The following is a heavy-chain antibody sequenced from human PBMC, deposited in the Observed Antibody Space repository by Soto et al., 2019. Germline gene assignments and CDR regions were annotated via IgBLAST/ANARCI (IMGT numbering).Heavy chain of an antibody. V-gene: IGHV4-34*01. Sequence: SETLSLTCAVYGGSFSGYYWSWIRQPPGKGLEWIGEINHSGSTNYNPSLKSRVTISVDTSKNQFSLKLSSVTAADTAVYYCARTINRSNPPNWFDPWGQGTRVTVSS. CDR3: ARTINRSNPPNWFDP. D-gene: IGHD5-12*01. CDR1: GGSFSGYY. J-gene: IGHJ5*02. CDR2: INHSGST.